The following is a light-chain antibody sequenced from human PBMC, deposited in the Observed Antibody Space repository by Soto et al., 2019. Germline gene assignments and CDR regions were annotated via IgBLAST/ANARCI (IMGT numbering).Light chain of an antibody. V-gene: IGKV1-5*01. Sequence: DIQMTQSPSTLSASVGDRVTITCRASQSISSWLAWYQQKPGKAPKLLIYDASSLESGVPSRFSGSGSGTEFTLTISSLQPDDFATYYCQQYHRYSPYTFGQGTKVDIK. CDR2: DAS. CDR3: QQYHRYSPYT. CDR1: QSISSW. J-gene: IGKJ2*01.